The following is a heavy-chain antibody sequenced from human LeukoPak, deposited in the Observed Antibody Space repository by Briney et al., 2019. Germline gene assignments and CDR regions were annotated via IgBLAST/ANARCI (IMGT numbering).Heavy chain of an antibody. CDR3: ATYNRANTPPPPFDY. Sequence: GASVKVSCKASGYSFTDYYMHWERQAPGQGLEWMGFINPKSGGTNYAQKFQGRVTMTRDTSTSTAFMELSSLSSDDAALYYCATYNRANTPPPPFDYWGQGSLVTVSS. CDR2: INPKSGGT. V-gene: IGHV1-2*02. J-gene: IGHJ4*02. CDR1: GYSFTDYY. D-gene: IGHD5-24*01.